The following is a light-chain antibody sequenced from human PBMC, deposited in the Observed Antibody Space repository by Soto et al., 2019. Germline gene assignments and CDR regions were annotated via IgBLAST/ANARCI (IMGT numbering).Light chain of an antibody. CDR3: AAWDDSLSSYV. V-gene: IGLV1-47*01. J-gene: IGLJ1*01. CDR1: SSNIGSDT. Sequence: QSVLTQPPSASGTPGQRVTISCSGGSSNIGSDTVNWYQHLPGTAPKLLIYRNNQRPSGVPDRFSGSRSGTSASLAISGLRPEDEADYYCAAWDDSLSSYVFGTGTKVTVL. CDR2: RNN.